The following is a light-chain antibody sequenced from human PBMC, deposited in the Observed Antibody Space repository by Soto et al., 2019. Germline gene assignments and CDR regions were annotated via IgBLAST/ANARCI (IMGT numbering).Light chain of an antibody. Sequence: DMQMTQSPSTLSAAVGDRVTIACRATQNIHNWLAWYQQKPGRAPKLLIYKASSLESGVPSRFSGSGSGTEFTLTVSSMQPDDFASYYCQQYSTSWTFGQGTKVEI. V-gene: IGKV1-5*03. J-gene: IGKJ1*01. CDR3: QQYSTSWT. CDR2: KAS. CDR1: QNIHNW.